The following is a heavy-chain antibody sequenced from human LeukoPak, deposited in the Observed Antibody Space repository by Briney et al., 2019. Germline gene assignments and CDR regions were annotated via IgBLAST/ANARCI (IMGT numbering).Heavy chain of an antibody. CDR2: IKEDGSEK. CDR3: AANTHSGY. D-gene: IGHD1-26*01. V-gene: IGHV3-7*05. CDR1: GFTFSSSW. Sequence: GGSLRLSCAASGFTFSSSWVKWVRQAPGKGLESVAVIKEDGSEKHYVDSVKGRFAISRDNAKNSLYLQMNNVRAEDTAVYFCAANTHSGYWGQGALVTVSS. J-gene: IGHJ4*02.